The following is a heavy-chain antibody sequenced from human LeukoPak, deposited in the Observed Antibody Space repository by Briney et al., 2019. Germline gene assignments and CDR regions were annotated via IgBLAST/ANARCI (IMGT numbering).Heavy chain of an antibody. CDR3: AKEAFDSSGYYYWAILPGEGWFDP. J-gene: IGHJ5*02. V-gene: IGHV3-23*01. Sequence: GGSLRLSCAASGFTFSSYAMSWVRQAPGKGLEWVSASSGSGGSTYYADSVKGRFTISRDNSKNTLYLQMNSLRAEDTAVYYCAKEAFDSSGYYYWAILPGEGWFDPWGQGTLVTVSS. D-gene: IGHD3-22*01. CDR1: GFTFSSYA. CDR2: SSGSGGST.